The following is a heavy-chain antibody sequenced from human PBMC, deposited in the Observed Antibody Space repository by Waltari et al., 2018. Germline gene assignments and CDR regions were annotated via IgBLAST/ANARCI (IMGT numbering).Heavy chain of an antibody. Sequence: QLQLQESGPGLVEPSETLSLTCTASGDSISTNNYYWGWIRQPRGTGLQWIGSIHYIGDTYYSSSLKSRVIISVDTSNNQFSLRLTSVTAAGTAIYFCARNQRGWFDAFDIWGQGTAVTVSS. V-gene: IGHV4-39*07. CDR2: IHYIGDT. D-gene: IGHD6-19*01. CDR1: GDSISTNNYY. CDR3: ARNQRGWFDAFDI. J-gene: IGHJ3*02.